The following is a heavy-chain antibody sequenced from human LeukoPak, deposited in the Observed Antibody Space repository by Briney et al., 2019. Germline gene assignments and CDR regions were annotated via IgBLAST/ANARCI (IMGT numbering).Heavy chain of an antibody. Sequence: PGGSLRLSCAASGFTFDDYAMHWVRQAPGKRLEWVSGISWNSGSIGYAGSVKGRFTISRDNAKNSLYLQMNSLRAEDTAVYYCTRGATYYYESKPYDAFDIWGQGTMVTVSS. CDR1: GFTFDDYA. V-gene: IGHV3-9*01. CDR2: ISWNSGSI. CDR3: TRGATYYYESKPYDAFDI. J-gene: IGHJ3*02. D-gene: IGHD3-22*01.